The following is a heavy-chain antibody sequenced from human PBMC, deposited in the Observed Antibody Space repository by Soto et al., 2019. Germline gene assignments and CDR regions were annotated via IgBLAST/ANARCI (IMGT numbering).Heavy chain of an antibody. J-gene: IGHJ4*02. CDR3: ARRYGYCFDY. V-gene: IGHV4-59*08. D-gene: IGHD2-2*03. CDR1: GGSISYIDYY. CDR2: IYYSGST. Sequence: PSETLSLTCSVSGGSISYIDYYWNWIRQAPGKGLEWIGSIYYSGSTNYNPSLKSRVTISVDTSKNQFSLKLSSVTAADTAVYYCARRYGYCFDYWGQGTLVTVSS.